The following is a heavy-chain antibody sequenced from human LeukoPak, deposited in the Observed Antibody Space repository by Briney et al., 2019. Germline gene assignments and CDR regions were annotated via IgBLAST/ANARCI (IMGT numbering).Heavy chain of an antibody. CDR2: IKQDGSEK. Sequence: QTGGALRLSCAASGVTFSGYWMSWVRQGPGKGVEWVANIKQDGSEKYYVDSVKPRFTISRDNAKNSLYLQMNSLRAEDTAVYYCARGYSSSWYGDAFDIWGQGTMVTVSS. CDR1: GVTFSGYW. J-gene: IGHJ3*02. V-gene: IGHV3-7*01. D-gene: IGHD6-13*01. CDR3: ARGYSSSWYGDAFDI.